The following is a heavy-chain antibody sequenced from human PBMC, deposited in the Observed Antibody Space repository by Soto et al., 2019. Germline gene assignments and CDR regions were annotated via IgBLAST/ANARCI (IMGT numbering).Heavy chain of an antibody. Sequence: QLQLQESGSGLVKPSQTRALTCAVSGGFIWSGGYSWSWLRQPPGKGPGWIGYIYHSGSTYYNPSLKSRVTISVDRSKNQFSLKLRSVTAADTAVYYCAAGGGLPRYYWGQGTLVTVSS. V-gene: IGHV4-30-2*01. J-gene: IGHJ4*02. CDR2: IYHSGST. CDR3: AAGGGLPRYY. CDR1: GGFIWSGGYS. D-gene: IGHD5-12*01.